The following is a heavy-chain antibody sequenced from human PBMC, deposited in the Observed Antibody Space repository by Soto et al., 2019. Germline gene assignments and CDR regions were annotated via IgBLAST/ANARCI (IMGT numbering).Heavy chain of an antibody. CDR2: ISSSSRYI. D-gene: IGHD2-15*01. CDR3: ARDHSDNWVDP. J-gene: IGHJ5*02. Sequence: EVQLVESGGGLVKPGGSLRLSCAASGFTFSSYSMNWVRQAQGKGLEWDSSISSSSRYIYYADSVKGRFTISRDNAKNSLYLQMNSRRAEDTAVYYCARDHSDNWVDPWGQGTLVTVSS. CDR1: GFTFSSYS. V-gene: IGHV3-21*01.